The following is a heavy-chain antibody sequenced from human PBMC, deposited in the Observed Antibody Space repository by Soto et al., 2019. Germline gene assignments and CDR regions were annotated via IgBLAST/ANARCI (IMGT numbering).Heavy chain of an antibody. CDR2: IYPGDSYT. J-gene: IGHJ3*02. CDR1: GYSVTSYW. V-gene: IGHV5-51*01. CDR3: ARRAYLQGVSAFDI. D-gene: IGHD1-1*01. Sequence: GESLKISGEGSGYSVTSYWIGWVRQMAGKRLPSMAIIYPGDSYTRYSPSFQGQVTISADKSISTAYLQWSSLKASDTAMYYCARRAYLQGVSAFDIWGQGSMVTVSS.